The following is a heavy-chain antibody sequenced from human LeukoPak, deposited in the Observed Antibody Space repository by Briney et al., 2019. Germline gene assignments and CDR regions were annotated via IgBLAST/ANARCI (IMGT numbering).Heavy chain of an antibody. CDR3: ARGRWGATFSLDY. CDR1: GYTFTSHY. V-gene: IGHV1-46*01. J-gene: IGHJ4*02. CDR2: INPSGGST. D-gene: IGHD4-23*01. Sequence: ASVKVSCKASGYTFTSHYMHWVRQAPGQGLEWMGMINPSGGSTSYPQKFQGRFTMNRDTSTTTVHMELSSLTLEDTALYYCARGRWGATFSLDYWGQGSLVTVSS.